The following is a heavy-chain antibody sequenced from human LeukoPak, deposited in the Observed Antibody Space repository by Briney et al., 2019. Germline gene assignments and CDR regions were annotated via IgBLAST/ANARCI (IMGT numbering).Heavy chain of an antibody. CDR3: ARDLQGDYPPY. V-gene: IGHV3-53*01. D-gene: IGHD4-17*01. CDR1: GFTVSSNY. Sequence: PGGSLRLSCAASGFTVSSNYMNWVRQAPGKGLEWVSVLYSGGSTYYADSVKGRFTISRDNAKNSLYLQMNSLRAEDTAVYYCARDLQGDYPPYWGQGTLVTVSS. CDR2: LYSGGST. J-gene: IGHJ4*02.